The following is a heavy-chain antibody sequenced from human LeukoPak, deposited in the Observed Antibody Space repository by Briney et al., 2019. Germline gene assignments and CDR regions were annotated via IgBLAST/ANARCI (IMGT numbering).Heavy chain of an antibody. CDR3: ARDVGYWATTNYYYYMDV. CDR2: IYTSGST. CDR1: GFTFSNYA. V-gene: IGHV4-4*07. Sequence: GSLRLSCAVSGFTFSNYAMSWVRQAPGKGLEWIGRIYTSGSTNYNPSLKSRVTMSVDTSKNQFSLKLSSVTAADTAVYYCARDVGYWATTNYYYYMDVWGKGTTVTVSS. D-gene: IGHD1-26*01. J-gene: IGHJ6*03.